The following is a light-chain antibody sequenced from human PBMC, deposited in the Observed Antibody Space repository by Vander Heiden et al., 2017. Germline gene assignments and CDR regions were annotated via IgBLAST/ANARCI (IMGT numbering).Light chain of an antibody. CDR1: ASPKRY. CDR3: YSTDSSGNQRV. J-gene: IGLJ1*01. Sequence: SYELPPPPSVSVSPGQTARTPCSGDASPKRYACWYQQQSGQAPVMVIQEDTRRPAAIPDRFSGSSSGTVATLTISGAQVEDEADYYCYSTDSSGNQRVFGTGTKVTVL. CDR2: EDT. V-gene: IGLV3-10*01.